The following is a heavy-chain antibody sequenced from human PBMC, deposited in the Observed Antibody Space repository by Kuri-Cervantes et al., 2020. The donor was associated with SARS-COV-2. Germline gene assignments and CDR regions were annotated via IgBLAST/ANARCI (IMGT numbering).Heavy chain of an antibody. Sequence: ASVKVSCKVSGYTLTELSMHWVRQAPGKGLEWMGGFDPEDGETIYAQKFQGRVTMTEDTSTDTAYMELSRLRSDDTAVYYCARHYDFWSGYPLATYYYYMDVWGKGTTVTVSS. CDR1: GYTLTELS. CDR2: FDPEDGET. D-gene: IGHD3-3*01. CDR3: ARHYDFWSGYPLATYYYYMDV. V-gene: IGHV1-24*01. J-gene: IGHJ6*03.